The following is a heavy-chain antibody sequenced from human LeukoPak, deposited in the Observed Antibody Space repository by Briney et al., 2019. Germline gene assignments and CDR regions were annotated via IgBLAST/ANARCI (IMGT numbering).Heavy chain of an antibody. CDR3: ARVSGWPRNYAFDI. CDR2: IYYSGST. Sequence: SETLSLTCAVYGGSFSGYYWSWIRQPPGKGLEWIGSIYYSGSTYYNPSLKSRVTISVDTSKNQFSLKLSSVTAADTAVYYCARVSGWPRNYAFDIWGQGTMVTVSS. CDR1: GGSFSGYY. J-gene: IGHJ3*02. D-gene: IGHD6-19*01. V-gene: IGHV4-34*01.